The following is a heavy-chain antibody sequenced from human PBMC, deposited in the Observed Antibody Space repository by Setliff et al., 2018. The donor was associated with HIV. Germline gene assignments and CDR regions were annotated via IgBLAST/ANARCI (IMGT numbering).Heavy chain of an antibody. CDR3: ARLSSAAMWGGGAFDI. Sequence: ASVKVSCKASGYSFTSYTIHWVRQAPGQRLEWMGWINAGNGNTKYSQKFRCRVTFTRDTSASTAYMELSGLGFEDTAVYYCARLSSAAMWGGGAFDIWGQGTMVTVS. J-gene: IGHJ3*02. D-gene: IGHD2-2*01. V-gene: IGHV1-3*01. CDR2: INAGNGNT. CDR1: GYSFTSYT.